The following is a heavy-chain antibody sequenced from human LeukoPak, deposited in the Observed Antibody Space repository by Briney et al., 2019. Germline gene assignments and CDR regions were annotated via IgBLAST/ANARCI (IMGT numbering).Heavy chain of an antibody. Sequence: PGGSLRLSCAASGFTFSSYCMTWVRQASGKGLEWVSYISGNSSTIYYADSVKGRFTISRDNAKNSLFLQMNSLRAEDTAVYYCARDNWIEAHYFDYWGQGTLVTVSS. CDR2: ISGNSSTI. CDR3: ARDNWIEAHYFDY. J-gene: IGHJ4*02. D-gene: IGHD1-20*01. V-gene: IGHV3-48*01. CDR1: GFTFSSYC.